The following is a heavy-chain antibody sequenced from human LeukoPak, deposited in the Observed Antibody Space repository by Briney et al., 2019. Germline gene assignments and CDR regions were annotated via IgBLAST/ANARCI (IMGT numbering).Heavy chain of an antibody. D-gene: IGHD5-18*01. CDR2: IRYDGNNK. V-gene: IGHV3-30*02. Sequence: PGGSLRLSCAASGFTFSTYAMHWVRQAPGKGLEWVSFIRYDGNNKYYGDFVKGRFAISRDNSKNTLYLQMNSLRAEDTAVYYCARDRRLQLWSPAGFDYWGQGTLVTASS. CDR3: ARDRRLQLWSPAGFDY. CDR1: GFTFSTYA. J-gene: IGHJ4*02.